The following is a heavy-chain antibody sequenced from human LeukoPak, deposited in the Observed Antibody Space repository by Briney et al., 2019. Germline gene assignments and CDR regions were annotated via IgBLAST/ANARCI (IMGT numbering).Heavy chain of an antibody. CDR1: GGSISSGSYY. Sequence: SQTLSLTCTVSGGSISSGSYYWSWIRQPGGKGLEWIGRIYTSGSTNYNPSLKSRVTISVDTSKNQFSLKLSSVTAADTAVYYCASHPKYYYDSSGYGDYWGQGTLVTVSS. D-gene: IGHD3-22*01. J-gene: IGHJ4*02. V-gene: IGHV4-61*02. CDR2: IYTSGST. CDR3: ASHPKYYYDSSGYGDY.